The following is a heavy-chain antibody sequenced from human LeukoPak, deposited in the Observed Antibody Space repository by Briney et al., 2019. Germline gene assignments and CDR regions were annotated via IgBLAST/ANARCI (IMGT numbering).Heavy chain of an antibody. D-gene: IGHD2-2*01. J-gene: IGHJ4*02. CDR3: ARGVEAGYCSSTSCYRYYFDY. CDR1: GGSISNYY. V-gene: IGHV4-59*12. Sequence: PSETLSLTCTVSGGSISNYYWSWIRQPPGKGLEWIGYMFYGGSTNYNPSLKSRVTISVDTSKNQFSLKLSSVTAADTAVYYCARGVEAGYCSSTSCYRYYFDYWGQGTLVTVSS. CDR2: MFYGGST.